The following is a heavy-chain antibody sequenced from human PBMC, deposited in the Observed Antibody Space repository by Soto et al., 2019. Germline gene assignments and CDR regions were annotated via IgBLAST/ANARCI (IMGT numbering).Heavy chain of an antibody. V-gene: IGHV4-59*01. D-gene: IGHD1-1*01. CDR3: ARAAETGGNWFDP. CDR1: GGSIRSSY. CDR2: MYFSGTT. Sequence: SETLSLTCTVSGGSIRSSYWTWIRQPPGKGLEWIGHMYFSGTTNFNPSLKSRITMSVDTSKNQFSLKLSSVTAADTAVYYCARAAETGGNWFDPWGQGTLVTV. J-gene: IGHJ5*02.